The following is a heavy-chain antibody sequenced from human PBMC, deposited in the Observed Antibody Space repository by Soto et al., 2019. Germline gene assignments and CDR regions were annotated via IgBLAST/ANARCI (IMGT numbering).Heavy chain of an antibody. CDR1: GYGFSSHW. Sequence: PGESLKISCKGSGYGFSSHWVAWLRQMPGKGLEWVGFIYPGNSNTMYSPSFQGHVTISADTALSTTYLQWHTLKPSDTAMYFCESYSHCHGGNCPMGGFDMWGQGIMLTVSS. D-gene: IGHD2-15*01. CDR2: IYPGNSNT. CDR3: ESYSHCHGGNCPMGGFDM. V-gene: IGHV5-51*01. J-gene: IGHJ3*02.